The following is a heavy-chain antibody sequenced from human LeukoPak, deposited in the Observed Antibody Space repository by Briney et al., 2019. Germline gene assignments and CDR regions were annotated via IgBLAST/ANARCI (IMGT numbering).Heavy chain of an antibody. V-gene: IGHV4-38-2*02. CDR3: ARGQIRGVGLFDY. J-gene: IGHJ4*01. CDR2: IYHSGST. Sequence: SETLSLTCQVLYSSVSRGYYWGWIRQPPGKGLEWIGSIYHSGSTYHNPPLKSRVTLSVDESKNQFSLKLSSVTAADTAVYYCARGQIRGVGLFDYWGHGTLVTVSS. D-gene: IGHD3-16*01. CDR1: YSSVSRGYY.